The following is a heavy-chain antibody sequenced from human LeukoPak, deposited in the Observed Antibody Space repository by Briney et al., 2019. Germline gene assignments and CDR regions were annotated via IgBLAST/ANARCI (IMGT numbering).Heavy chain of an antibody. J-gene: IGHJ5*02. V-gene: IGHV1-8*01. D-gene: IGHD2-15*01. CDR2: MNPNSGYT. CDR1: GYTFTNYD. CDR3: ARGPAASHRNWFDP. Sequence: GASVKVSCKASGYTFTNYDVNWVRQATGQGLEWVGWMNPNSGYTGHAQKFQGRVTMTRNTSISTAYMELSSLRSEDTAVYYCARGPAASHRNWFDPWGQGTLVTVSS.